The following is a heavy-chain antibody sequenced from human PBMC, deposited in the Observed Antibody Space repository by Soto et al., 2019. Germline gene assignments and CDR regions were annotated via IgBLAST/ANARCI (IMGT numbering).Heavy chain of an antibody. D-gene: IGHD6-13*01. J-gene: IGHJ3*02. CDR1: GFTFSSYG. Sequence: GSLRLSCAASGFTFSSYGMHWVRQAPGKGLEWVAVICYDGSNKYYADSVKGRFTISRDNSKNTLYLQMNSLRAEDTAVYYCASRAGIAAETQPDAFDIWGQGTMVTVSS. CDR2: ICYDGSNK. V-gene: IGHV3-33*01. CDR3: ASRAGIAAETQPDAFDI.